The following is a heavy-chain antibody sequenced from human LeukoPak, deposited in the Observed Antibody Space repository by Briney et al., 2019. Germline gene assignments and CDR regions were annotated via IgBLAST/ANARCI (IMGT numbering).Heavy chain of an antibody. V-gene: IGHV3-7*03. J-gene: IGHJ4*02. CDR2: IKQDGSEK. Sequence: GGSLRLSCAASGFTFSSYWMSWVRQAPGKGLEWVANIKQDGSEKYYVDSVKGRFTISRDNSKNTLYLQMSSLRGEDTAVYYCAKGAHSSGWLSHDYWGQGTLVTVSS. CDR1: GFTFSSYW. CDR3: AKGAHSSGWLSHDY. D-gene: IGHD6-19*01.